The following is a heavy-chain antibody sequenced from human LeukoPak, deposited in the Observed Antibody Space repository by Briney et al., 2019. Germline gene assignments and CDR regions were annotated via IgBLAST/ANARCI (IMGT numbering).Heavy chain of an antibody. V-gene: IGHV3-11*06. D-gene: IGHD3-22*01. CDR1: GFTFSDYY. CDR3: AINGNYHDSSGYYYELDY. CDR2: ISSSSSYT. J-gene: IGHJ4*02. Sequence: GGSLRLSCEASGFTFSDYYMSWIRQAPGEGLEWISYISSSSSYTNYADSVKGRFTISRDNAKNSLYLQMNSLRVEDTAVYYCAINGNYHDSSGYYYELDYWGQGTLVTASS.